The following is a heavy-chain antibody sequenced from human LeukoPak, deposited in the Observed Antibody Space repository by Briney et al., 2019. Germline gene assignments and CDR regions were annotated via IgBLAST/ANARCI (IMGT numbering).Heavy chain of an antibody. V-gene: IGHV3-23*01. CDR3: AKARGNIVVVPADV. CDR2: ISGSGGST. Sequence: GGSLRLSCAASGFTFSSYAMSWVRQAPGKGLEWVSAISGSGGSTYYADSVKGRFTISRDNSKNTLYLQMNGLRAEDTAVYYCAKARGNIVVVPADVWGQGTTVTVSS. D-gene: IGHD2-2*01. CDR1: GFTFSSYA. J-gene: IGHJ6*02.